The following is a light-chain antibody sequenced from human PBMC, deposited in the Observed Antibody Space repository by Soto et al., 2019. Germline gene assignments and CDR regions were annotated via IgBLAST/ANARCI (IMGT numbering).Light chain of an antibody. CDR1: QSVSSSY. J-gene: IGKJ1*01. CDR3: KQYGSSPWT. Sequence: EIVLTQSPGTLSLSPGERATLSCRASQSVSSSYLAWYQQKPGQAPRLLIYGASSRATGIPDRFSGSGSGTHFPLTISRLEPEDFAVYYCKQYGSSPWTFAQGTKVKLK. V-gene: IGKV3-20*01. CDR2: GAS.